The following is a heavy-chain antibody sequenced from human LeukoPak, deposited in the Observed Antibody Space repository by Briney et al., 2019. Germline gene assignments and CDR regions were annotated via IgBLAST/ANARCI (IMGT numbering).Heavy chain of an antibody. Sequence: ASVKVSCKASGYTFTSYYMHWVRQAPGQGLEWMGIINPSGGSTSYAQKFQGRVTMTRDTSISTAYMELSRLRSDDTAVYYCARDSTVTTPSLLSPFDYWGQGTLVTVSS. J-gene: IGHJ4*02. CDR3: ARDSTVTTPSLLSPFDY. V-gene: IGHV1-46*01. D-gene: IGHD4-17*01. CDR2: INPSGGST. CDR1: GYTFTSYY.